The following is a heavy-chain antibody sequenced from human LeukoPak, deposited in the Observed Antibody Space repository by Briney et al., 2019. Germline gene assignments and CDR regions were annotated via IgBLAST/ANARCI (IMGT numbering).Heavy chain of an antibody. CDR2: IYYSGST. CDR3: ARAHKEYDILTGNRGYYFDY. D-gene: IGHD3-9*01. V-gene: IGHV4-59*01. Sequence: SETLSLTCTVSGGSISSYYWSWIRQPPGKGLEWIGYIYYSGSTNYNPSLKSRVTISVDTSKNQFSLKLSSVTAADTAVYYCARAHKEYDILTGNRGYYFDYWGQGTLVTVSS. CDR1: GGSISSYY. J-gene: IGHJ4*02.